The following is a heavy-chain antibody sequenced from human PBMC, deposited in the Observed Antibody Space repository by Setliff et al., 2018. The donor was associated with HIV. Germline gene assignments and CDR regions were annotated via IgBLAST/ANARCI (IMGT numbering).Heavy chain of an antibody. J-gene: IGHJ6*03. Sequence: PSETLSLTCGVSGASFSGNCWVWLRQSPGKGLEWIGQINHRGSTNYNASLQSRLAISMDVSKNQFSLRLNSVTAADTSKYFCARGVILVRAVVAQSVYCYTDVWGTGTTVTVSS. V-gene: IGHV4-34*01. CDR2: INHRGST. D-gene: IGHD3-10*01. CDR1: GASFSGNC. CDR3: ARGVILVRAVVAQSVYCYTDV.